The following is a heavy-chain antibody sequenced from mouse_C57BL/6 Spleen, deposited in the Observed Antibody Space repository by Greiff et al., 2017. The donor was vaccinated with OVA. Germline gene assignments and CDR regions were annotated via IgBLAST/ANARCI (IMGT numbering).Heavy chain of an antibody. CDR2: INPGSGGT. CDR1: GYAFTNYL. CDR3: ARDYDAYYFDY. Sequence: SGAELVRPGTSVKVSCKASGYAFTNYLIEWVKQRPGQGLEWIGVINPGSGGTNYNEKFKGKATLTADKSSSTAYMQLSSLTSEDSAVYFCARDYDAYYFDYWGQGTTLTVSS. J-gene: IGHJ2*01. D-gene: IGHD2-4*01. V-gene: IGHV1-54*01.